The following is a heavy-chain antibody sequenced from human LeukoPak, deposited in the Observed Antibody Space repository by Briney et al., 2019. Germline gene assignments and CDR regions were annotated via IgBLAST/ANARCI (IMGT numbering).Heavy chain of an antibody. CDR2: ISAYNGNT. J-gene: IGHJ3*02. D-gene: IGHD5-18*01. Sequence: GASVKVSCKASGYTFTSYGISWVRQAPGQGLEWMGWISAYNGNTNYAQKFQGRVTMTEDTSTDTAYMELSSLRSEDTAVYYCATIVDTAMGGIHRAFDIWGQGTMVTVPS. V-gene: IGHV1-18*01. CDR3: ATIVDTAMGGIHRAFDI. CDR1: GYTFTSYG.